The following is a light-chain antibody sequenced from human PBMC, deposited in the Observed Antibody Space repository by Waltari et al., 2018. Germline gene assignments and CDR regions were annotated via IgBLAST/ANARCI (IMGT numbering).Light chain of an antibody. CDR3: HQLNSYPIT. CDR1: QGISSN. V-gene: IGKV1-9*01. J-gene: IGKJ5*01. Sequence: IQLTQSTSSLSASVGDRVTITCRASQGISSNLAWYQQKPGKAPKLLISAASTLQSGVPLRFSGSGSETDFTLTNSSLQPEDFATDYCHQLNSYPITFGQGTRLEIK. CDR2: AAS.